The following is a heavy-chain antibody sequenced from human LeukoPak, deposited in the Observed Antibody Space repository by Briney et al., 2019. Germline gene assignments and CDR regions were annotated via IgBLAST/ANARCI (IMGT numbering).Heavy chain of an antibody. CDR2: INWNGGST. CDR3: ASERWLSNKGSVDY. V-gene: IGHV3-20*04. J-gene: IGHJ4*02. D-gene: IGHD5-24*01. Sequence: GGSLRLSCAASGSTFDDYGMSWVRQAPGKGLEWVSGINWNGGSTGYADSVKGRFTISRDNAKNSLYLQMNSLRAEDTAVYYCASERWLSNKGSVDYWGQGTLVTVSS. CDR1: GSTFDDYG.